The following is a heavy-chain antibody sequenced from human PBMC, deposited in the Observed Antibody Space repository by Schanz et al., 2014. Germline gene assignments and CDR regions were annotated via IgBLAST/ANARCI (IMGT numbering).Heavy chain of an antibody. CDR3: IRGDIMVVPVAHF. CDR1: GFTVSTNY. D-gene: IGHD2-2*01. V-gene: IGHV3-66*03. CDR2: LYTGGST. J-gene: IGHJ4*02. Sequence: EVQLVESGGGLIHPGGSLRLSCAVSGFTVSTNYMTWVRQAPGKGLECVSVLYTGGSTFYAESVRGRFFISRDSSKNTLYLQMNSLRAEDTAVYYCIRGDIMVVPVAHFWGQGILVTVSS.